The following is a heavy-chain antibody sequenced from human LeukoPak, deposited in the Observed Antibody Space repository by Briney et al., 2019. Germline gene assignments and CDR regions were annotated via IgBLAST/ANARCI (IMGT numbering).Heavy chain of an antibody. D-gene: IGHD1-26*01. CDR3: AKGSRWELLRPLDY. CDR1: GFTFDDYA. Sequence: GGSLRLSCAASGFTFDDYAMHWVRQAPGKGLEWVSGISWNSGSIGYADSVKGRFTISRDNAKNSLYLQMNSLRAEDTALYYCAKGSRWELLRPLDYWGQGTLVTVSS. J-gene: IGHJ4*02. CDR2: ISWNSGSI. V-gene: IGHV3-9*01.